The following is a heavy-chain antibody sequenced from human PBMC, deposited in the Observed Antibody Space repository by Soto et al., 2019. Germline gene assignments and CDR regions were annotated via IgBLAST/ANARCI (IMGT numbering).Heavy chain of an antibody. V-gene: IGHV4-59*01. D-gene: IGHD6-6*01. J-gene: IGHJ6*02. CDR2: IYYSGST. Sequence: KPSETLSLTCTVSGGSISSYYWSWIRQPPGKGLEWIGYIYYSGSTNYNPSLKSRVTISVDTSKNQFSLKLSSVTAADTAVYYCARDGEYSSTRAYYYGMDVWGQGTTVTVSS. CDR3: ARDGEYSSTRAYYYGMDV. CDR1: GGSISSYY.